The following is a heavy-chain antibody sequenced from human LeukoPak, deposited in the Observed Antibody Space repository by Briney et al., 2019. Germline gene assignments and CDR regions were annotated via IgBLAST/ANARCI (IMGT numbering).Heavy chain of an antibody. J-gene: IGHJ3*02. CDR2: IYSSGST. CDR1: GGSISSYY. CDR3: ARRRGAHTANALDI. D-gene: IGHD3-10*01. V-gene: IGHV4-59*08. Sequence: SETLSLTCTVSGGSISSYYWSWIRQPPGKGLEWIGYIYSSGSTNYNPSLKSRVTISVDTSKNQFSLKLSSVTVADTAVYYCARRRGAHTANALDIWGQGTMVTVSS.